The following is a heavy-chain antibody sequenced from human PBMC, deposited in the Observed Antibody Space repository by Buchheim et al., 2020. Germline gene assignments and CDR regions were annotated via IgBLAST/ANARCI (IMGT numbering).Heavy chain of an antibody. V-gene: IGHV3-23*01. J-gene: IGHJ4*02. Sequence: EVQLLESGGGLVQPGGSLRLSCAASGFNFNGYAMSWVRQAPGKGLEWVSTISNSGGSTYYADSVKGRFTISRDNSKNTLYLQLNSLRVEDTALYYCAKGSHTAPGILDYWGQGTL. CDR3: AKGSHTAPGILDY. D-gene: IGHD5-18*01. CDR2: ISNSGGST. CDR1: GFNFNGYA.